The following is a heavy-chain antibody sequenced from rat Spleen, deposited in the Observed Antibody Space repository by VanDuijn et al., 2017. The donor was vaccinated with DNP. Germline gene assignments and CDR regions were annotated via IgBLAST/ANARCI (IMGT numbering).Heavy chain of an antibody. D-gene: IGHD1-11*01. Sequence: EVKLVESGGGLVQPGRSLKLSCAASGFNFNDYWMDWVRQAPGKGLEWIGEIKKDGSTVNYSPSLKDKFIISRDNGQNILELQMSELGSEDTANYYCSRGPNYGGYSDFLDYWGQGVMVTVSA. J-gene: IGHJ2*01. CDR3: SRGPNYGGYSDFLDY. V-gene: IGHV4-2*01. CDR2: IKKDGSTV. CDR1: GFNFNDYW.